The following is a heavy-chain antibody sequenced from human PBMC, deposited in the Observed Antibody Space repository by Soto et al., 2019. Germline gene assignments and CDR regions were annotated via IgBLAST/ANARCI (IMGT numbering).Heavy chain of an antibody. CDR1: SGSISRYY. CDR2: ISYSGST. J-gene: IGHJ4*02. Sequence: SETLALTCTVYSGSISRYYWSWIRQPPGKGLEWIGYISYSGSTSYNPSLNSRVTISVDTSKNQFSLRLNSVTAADTAVYYCEGSMTTITNRFDYWGQGTLVTVSS. CDR3: EGSMTTITNRFDY. D-gene: IGHD1-1*01. V-gene: IGHV4-59*01.